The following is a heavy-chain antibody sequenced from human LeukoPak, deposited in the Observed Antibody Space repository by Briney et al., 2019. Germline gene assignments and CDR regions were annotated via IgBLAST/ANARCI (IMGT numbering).Heavy chain of an antibody. V-gene: IGHV3-30-3*01. D-gene: IGHD3-10*01. CDR1: GFTFSDYF. CDR2: IASDGSHT. Sequence: GGSLRLSCAASGFTFSDYFMHWVRQAPGKGLEWVAVIASDGSHTFYVESVKGRFIISRDNSNNTLYLQMNSLRAEDTAVYFCARERQDTIVHSGAFDIWGQGTMVTVSS. J-gene: IGHJ3*02. CDR3: ARERQDTIVHSGAFDI.